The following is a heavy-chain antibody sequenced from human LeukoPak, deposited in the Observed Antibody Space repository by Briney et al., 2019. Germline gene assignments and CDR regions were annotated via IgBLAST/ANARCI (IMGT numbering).Heavy chain of an antibody. CDR2: ISSSGSTI. V-gene: IGHV3-48*03. Sequence: GGSLRLSCAASGFTFSSYEMNWVRQAPGKGLEWVSYISSSGSTIYYADSVKGRSTISRDNAKNSLYLQMNSLRAEDTAVYYCARSYCSGGSCYLGYWGQGTLVTVSS. CDR3: ARSYCSGGSCYLGY. CDR1: GFTFSSYE. D-gene: IGHD2-15*01. J-gene: IGHJ4*02.